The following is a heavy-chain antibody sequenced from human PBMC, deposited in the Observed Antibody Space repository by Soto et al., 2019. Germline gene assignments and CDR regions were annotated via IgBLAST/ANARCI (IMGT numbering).Heavy chain of an antibody. V-gene: IGHV3-33*01. CDR1: GFTFSSYG. J-gene: IGHJ6*03. CDR2: IWYDGSNK. CDR3: ASIYTMVREVIGYYYMDV. D-gene: IGHD3-10*01. Sequence: GGSLRLSCAASGFTFSSYGMHWVRQAPGKGLEWVAVIWYDGSNKYYADSVKGRFTISRDNSKNTLYLQMNSLRAEDTAVYYCASIYTMVREVIGYYYMDVGGKGTPVTVSS.